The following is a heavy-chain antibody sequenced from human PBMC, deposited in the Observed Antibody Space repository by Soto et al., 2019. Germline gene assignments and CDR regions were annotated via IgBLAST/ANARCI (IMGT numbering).Heavy chain of an antibody. D-gene: IGHD3-3*01. CDR1: GFTFSSYA. Sequence: PGGSLRLSCAASGFTFSSYAMHWVRQAPGKGLEWVAVISYDGSNKYYADSVKGRFTISRDNSKNTLYLQMNSLRAEDTAVYYCARVDWSDYWGQGTLVTVSS. CDR2: ISYDGSNK. CDR3: ARVDWSDY. V-gene: IGHV3-30-3*01. J-gene: IGHJ4*02.